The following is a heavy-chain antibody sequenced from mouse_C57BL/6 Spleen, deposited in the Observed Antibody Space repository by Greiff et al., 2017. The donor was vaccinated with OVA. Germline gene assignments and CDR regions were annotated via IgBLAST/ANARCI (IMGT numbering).Heavy chain of an antibody. Sequence: QVQLQQPGAELVRPGSSVKLSCKASGYTFTSYWMHWVKQRPIQGLEWIGNIDPSDSETHYNQKFKDKATLTVDKSSSTAYMQLSSLTSEDSAVYYCAREQGYSRMDYWGQGTSVTVSS. CDR3: AREQGYSRMDY. V-gene: IGHV1-52*01. J-gene: IGHJ4*01. D-gene: IGHD2-3*01. CDR2: IDPSDSET. CDR1: GYTFTSYW.